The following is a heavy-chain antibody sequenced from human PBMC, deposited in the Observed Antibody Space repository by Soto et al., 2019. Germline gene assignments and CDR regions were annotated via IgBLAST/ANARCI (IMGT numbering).Heavy chain of an antibody. CDR3: ARHLGGVMVRGITPLIHAMDV. Sequence: PGESVKISCKASGYSFTNYWIGWVRQMPGKGLEWMGIIYPEDSGTRYNPSYQGQVTISADKSISTAYLRWSSLKASDTAIYYCARHLGGVMVRGITPLIHAMDVWGQGTTVTVSS. J-gene: IGHJ6*02. CDR2: IYPEDSGT. CDR1: GYSFTNYW. D-gene: IGHD3-10*01. V-gene: IGHV5-51*01.